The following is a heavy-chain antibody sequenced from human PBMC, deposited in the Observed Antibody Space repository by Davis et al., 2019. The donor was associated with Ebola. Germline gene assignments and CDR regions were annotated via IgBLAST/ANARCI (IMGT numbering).Heavy chain of an antibody. V-gene: IGHV3-30*03. CDR1: GFTFSSYG. CDR2: ISYDGSNK. CDR3: AREGGCSSTSCFDY. D-gene: IGHD2-2*01. J-gene: IGHJ4*02. Sequence: LSLTCAASGFTFSSYGMHWVRQAPGKGLEWVAVISYDGSNKYYADSVKGRFTISRDNSKNTLYLQMNSLRAEDTAVYYCAREGGCSSTSCFDYWGQGTLVTVSS.